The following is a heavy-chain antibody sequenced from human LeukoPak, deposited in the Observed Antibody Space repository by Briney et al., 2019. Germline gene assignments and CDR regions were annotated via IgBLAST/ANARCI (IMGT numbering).Heavy chain of an antibody. Sequence: PGESLKISCKASGYNFPNYGIGWVRQMPGKGLEWMGIIYPGDSGSRYSPSFQGQVTVSADKSINTAYLQWGSLKASDTAMYYCARRASSSDAYFDYCGQGTMVTVSS. CDR1: GYNFPNYG. CDR3: ARRASSSDAYFDY. V-gene: IGHV5-51*01. CDR2: IYPGDSGS. D-gene: IGHD6-13*01. J-gene: IGHJ4*02.